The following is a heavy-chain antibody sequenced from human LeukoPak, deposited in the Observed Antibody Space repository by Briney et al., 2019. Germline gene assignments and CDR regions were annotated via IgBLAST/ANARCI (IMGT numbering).Heavy chain of an antibody. Sequence: PGGSLRLSCAASGFTFSSYAMSWVRQAPGKGLEWVSVIYSGGSTYYADSVKGRFTISRDNAKNTVYLQMSSLRVGDTAVYYCAKERRTVGHNAFDSWGLGTLVTVSS. CDR1: GFTFSSYA. V-gene: IGHV3-23*03. D-gene: IGHD1-26*01. CDR3: AKERRTVGHNAFDS. CDR2: IYSGGST. J-gene: IGHJ4*02.